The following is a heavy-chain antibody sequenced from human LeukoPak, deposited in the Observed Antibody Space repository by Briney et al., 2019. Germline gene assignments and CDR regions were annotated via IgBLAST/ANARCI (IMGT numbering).Heavy chain of an antibody. J-gene: IGHJ6*02. Sequence: GGSLRLSCAASGFTFSSYAMSWVRQAPVKGLEWVSAISGSGGSTYYADSVKGRFTISRDNSKNTLYLQMNSLRAEDTAVYYCAKSKGGYRSMDVWGQGTTVTVSS. CDR2: ISGSGGST. V-gene: IGHV3-23*01. CDR1: GFTFSSYA. CDR3: AKSKGGYRSMDV. D-gene: IGHD5-18*01.